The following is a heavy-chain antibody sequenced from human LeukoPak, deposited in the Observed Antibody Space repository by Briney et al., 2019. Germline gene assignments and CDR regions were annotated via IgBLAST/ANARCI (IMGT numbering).Heavy chain of an antibody. D-gene: IGHD2/OR15-2a*01. CDR1: DGSITNYD. CDR2: VHYSGTT. CDR3: AKALYGFVEDS. Sequence: SETLSLTCTVSDGSITNYDWSWVRQPPGKGLEFIGHVHYSGTTNYNPSLRSRVTISIDTSKKHFFLKLKSVTAADTAVYYCAKALYGFVEDSWGQGTLVTVSS. J-gene: IGHJ4*02. V-gene: IGHV4-59*01.